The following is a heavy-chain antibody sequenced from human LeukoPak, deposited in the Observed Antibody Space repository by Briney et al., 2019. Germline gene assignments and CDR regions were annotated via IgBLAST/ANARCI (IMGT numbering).Heavy chain of an antibody. Sequence: PGGSLRLSCAASGFTFSSYAMSWVRQAPGKGLEWVSAISGSGGSTYYADSVKDRFTISRDNSKNTLYLQMDSLRAEDTAVYYCAKDNDPPGIYYYYGMDVWGQGTTVTVSS. CDR1: GFTFSSYA. V-gene: IGHV3-23*01. CDR3: AKDNDPPGIYYYYGMDV. CDR2: ISGSGGST. J-gene: IGHJ6*02. D-gene: IGHD3-10*01.